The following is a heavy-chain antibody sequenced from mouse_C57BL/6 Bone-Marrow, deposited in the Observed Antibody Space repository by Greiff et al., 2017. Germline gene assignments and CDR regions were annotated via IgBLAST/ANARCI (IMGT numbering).Heavy chain of an antibody. CDR2: IVPENGDT. D-gene: IGHD2-3*01. CDR3: YFDAPFAY. CDR1: GFNIKDDY. Sequence: VQLQQSGAELVRPGASVKLSCTASGFNIKDDYMHWVKQRPEQGLEWIGWIVPENGDTEYASKFQGKATITAGTAYNTAYLQLSSMTSENTAVYYCYFDAPFAYWGQGTLVTVSA. J-gene: IGHJ3*01. V-gene: IGHV14-4*01.